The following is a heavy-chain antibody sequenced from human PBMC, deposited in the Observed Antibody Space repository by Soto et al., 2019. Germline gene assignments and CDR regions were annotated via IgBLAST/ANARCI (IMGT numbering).Heavy chain of an antibody. Sequence: SETLSLTCTVSGGSISSYYWSWIRQPPGKGLEWIGYIYYSGSTNYNPSLKSRVTISVDTSKNQSSLKLSSVTAADTAVYYCARVREGQMATLYYFDYWGQGTLVTVSS. J-gene: IGHJ4*02. CDR3: ARVREGQMATLYYFDY. CDR2: IYYSGST. CDR1: GGSISSYY. D-gene: IGHD5-12*01. V-gene: IGHV4-59*01.